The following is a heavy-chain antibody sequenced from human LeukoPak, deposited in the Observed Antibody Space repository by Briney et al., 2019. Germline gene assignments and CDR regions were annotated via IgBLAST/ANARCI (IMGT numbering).Heavy chain of an antibody. CDR2: IYYSGIT. V-gene: IGHV4-59*01. Sequence: SETLSLTCTVSGGSISTYYWSWIRQPPGRGLEWIGYIYYSGITNYSPSLKSRVTISIDTSKKQFSLKLSSVTAADTAVYYCARWEASRVAFDIWGQGTLVTVSS. CDR3: ARWEASRVAFDI. J-gene: IGHJ3*02. D-gene: IGHD1-26*01. CDR1: GGSISTYY.